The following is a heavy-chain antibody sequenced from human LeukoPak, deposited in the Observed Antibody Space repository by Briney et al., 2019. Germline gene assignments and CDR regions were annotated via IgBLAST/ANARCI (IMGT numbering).Heavy chain of an antibody. J-gene: IGHJ3*02. D-gene: IGHD1-26*01. Sequence: SGTLSLTCTVSGGAISSYYWSWIRQPPGKGLGWIGYIYYSGSTNYNPSLKSRVTISVDTSKNQFSLKLSSVTAADTAVYYCAGYSGSYSRYAFDIWGQGTMVTVSS. CDR1: GGAISSYY. CDR3: AGYSGSYSRYAFDI. V-gene: IGHV4-59*01. CDR2: IYYSGST.